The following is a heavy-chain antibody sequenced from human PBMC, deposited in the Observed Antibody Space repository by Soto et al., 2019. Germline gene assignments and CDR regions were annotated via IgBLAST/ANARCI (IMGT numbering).Heavy chain of an antibody. J-gene: IGHJ4*02. V-gene: IGHV2-5*02. CDR2: IYWDDDK. Sequence: QITLKESGPTLVKPTQTLTLTCTFSGFSLSTSGVGVGWIRQPPGKALEWLALIYWDDDKRYSPSLKSRLTTXKXXAKNQEVLTMTNMAPVDTATSYCAPLYDSSGYCAYWGQGTLVTVSS. CDR3: APLYDSSGYCAY. D-gene: IGHD3-22*01. CDR1: GFSLSTSGVG.